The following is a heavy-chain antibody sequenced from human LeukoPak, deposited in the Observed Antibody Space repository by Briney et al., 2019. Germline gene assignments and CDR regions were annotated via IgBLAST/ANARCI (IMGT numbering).Heavy chain of an antibody. J-gene: IGHJ4*02. D-gene: IGHD5-12*01. V-gene: IGHV1-3*01. CDR2: INAGNGNT. CDR3: ARDKYSGYAARGGFDY. Sequence: SVXVSCKASGYTFTSYAMHWVRQAPGQRLEWMGWINAGNGNTKYSQKFQGRVTITRDTSASTAYMKLSSLRSEHTAVYYCARDKYSGYAARGGFDYWGQGTLVTVSS. CDR1: GYTFTSYA.